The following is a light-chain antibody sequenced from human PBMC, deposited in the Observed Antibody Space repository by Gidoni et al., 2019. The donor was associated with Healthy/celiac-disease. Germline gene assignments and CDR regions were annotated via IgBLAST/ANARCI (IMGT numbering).Light chain of an antibody. J-gene: IGKJ4*01. Sequence: DIQMTQSPSSLSASVGDRVTITCRASQGISNYLAWDQQKPGKVPKLLIYAASTLQSVVPSRFSGSGSGTDCTLTISSLQPEDVATYYCQKYNSAPLTFGGGTKVEIK. CDR3: QKYNSAPLT. CDR1: QGISNY. V-gene: IGKV1-27*01. CDR2: AAS.